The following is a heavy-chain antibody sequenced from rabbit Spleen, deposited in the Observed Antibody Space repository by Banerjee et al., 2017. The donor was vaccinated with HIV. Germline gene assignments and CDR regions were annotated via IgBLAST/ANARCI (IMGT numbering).Heavy chain of an antibody. CDR1: GFSLFIYW. Sequence: QSLEESGGGLVKPGGTLTLTCKASGFSLFIYWMCWVRQAPGKGLEWIACINIVTGKSVYTSWAKGRFIMSRTSSTTVTLQMTSLTAADTATYFCARDLVAVIGWNFNLWGPGTLVTVS. V-gene: IGHV1S40*01. J-gene: IGHJ4*01. D-gene: IGHD1-1*01. CDR3: ARDLVAVIGWNFNL. CDR2: INIVTGKS.